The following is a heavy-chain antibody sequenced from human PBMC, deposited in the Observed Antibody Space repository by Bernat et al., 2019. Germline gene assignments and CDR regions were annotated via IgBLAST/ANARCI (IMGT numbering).Heavy chain of an antibody. CDR3: TTDLGWELPFDY. V-gene: IGHV3-15*07. CDR2: IKSKTDGGTT. CDR1: GFTFSNAW. Sequence: EVQLVESGGGLVKPGGSLRLSCAASGFTFSNAWMNWVRQAPGKGLEWVGRIKSKTDGGTTDYAAPVKGRFTISRDDSKNTLYLQMNSLKTEDTAVNYCTTDLGWELPFDYWGQGTLVTVSS. J-gene: IGHJ4*02. D-gene: IGHD1-26*01.